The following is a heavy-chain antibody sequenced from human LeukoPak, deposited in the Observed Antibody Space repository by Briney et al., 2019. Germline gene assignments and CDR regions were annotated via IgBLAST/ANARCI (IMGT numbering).Heavy chain of an antibody. V-gene: IGHV4-59*08. CDR2: VHYSGST. CDR1: GGSISGYF. Sequence: PSETLSLTCTVSGGSISGYFWSWIRQPPGKRLEWIGYVHYSGSTNYNPSLNSQVTISVDTSKNQFSLRLRSVTAEDTAVYYCARYGITIVRGGKYYFDSWGQGTLVTVSS. D-gene: IGHD3-10*01. CDR3: ARYGITIVRGGKYYFDS. J-gene: IGHJ4*02.